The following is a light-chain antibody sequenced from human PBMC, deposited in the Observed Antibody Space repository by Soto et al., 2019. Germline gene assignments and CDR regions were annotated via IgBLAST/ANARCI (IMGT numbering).Light chain of an antibody. J-gene: IGLJ1*01. Sequence: QSVLTQPASVSGSPGQSITISCTVSSNDIGAYKYVSWYQQYPGKAPKLIIFEVSNRPSGVSNRFSGSKSGNTASLTIAGLQAEDEADYHCSSYTTGSTLCVFGGGTKVTVL. CDR1: SNDIGAYKY. CDR2: EVS. CDR3: SSYTTGSTLCV. V-gene: IGLV2-14*01.